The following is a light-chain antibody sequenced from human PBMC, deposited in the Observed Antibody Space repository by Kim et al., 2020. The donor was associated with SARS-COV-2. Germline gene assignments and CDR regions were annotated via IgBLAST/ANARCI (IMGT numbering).Light chain of an antibody. CDR2: AAS. CDR1: QSINHW. Sequence: ASVGDRVSIACRASQSINHWLAWYQQKPGDAPKLLISAASNLESGAPSRFSGSASGTEFTLNVSSLQPDDFATYYCQQYYTYPWTFGQGTKVDIK. V-gene: IGKV1-5*01. CDR3: QQYYTYPWT. J-gene: IGKJ1*01.